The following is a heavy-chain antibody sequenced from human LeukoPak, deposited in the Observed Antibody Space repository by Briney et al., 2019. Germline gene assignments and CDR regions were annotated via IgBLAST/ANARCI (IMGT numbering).Heavy chain of an antibody. J-gene: IGHJ4*02. CDR1: GDSITGYY. CDR3: ARQTGSGLFTLP. Sequence: SETLSLTCTVPGDSITGYYWGWIRQPPGKGLEWIGNIYYTGNTYYNASLKSRVTISIDTSKNQISLRLTSVTATDTAMYYCARQTGSGLFTLPGGQGTLVTVSS. V-gene: IGHV4-39*01. D-gene: IGHD3/OR15-3a*01. CDR2: IYYTGNT.